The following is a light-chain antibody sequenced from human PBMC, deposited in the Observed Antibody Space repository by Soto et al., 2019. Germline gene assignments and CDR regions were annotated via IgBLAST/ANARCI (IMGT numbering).Light chain of an antibody. J-gene: IGLJ3*02. CDR2: EVS. CDR3: CTYAGSRHWL. Sequence: QSALTQPASVSGSPGQSITISCTGGSSDVGYYNLVSWYQQHPGKAPKLIIYEVSNRPSGVSNRFSVSKSGNTASLTISGLQAEDEGDYYCCTYAGSRHWLFGGGTKVTVL. V-gene: IGLV2-23*02. CDR1: SSDVGYYNL.